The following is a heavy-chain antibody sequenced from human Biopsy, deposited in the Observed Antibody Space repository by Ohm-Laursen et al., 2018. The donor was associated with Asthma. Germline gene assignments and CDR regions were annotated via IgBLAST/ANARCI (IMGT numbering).Heavy chain of an antibody. J-gene: IGHJ4*02. V-gene: IGHV3-48*02. D-gene: IGHD5-18*01. Sequence: SLRLSCTASGFTFSSYSMNWVRQAPGKGLEWVSYISRSSSTIYYADSVKGRFTISRDNAKNSLYLQMNSLRDEDTAVYYCARFKRGYSFGYAGVFDYWGQGTLVTVSS. CDR3: ARFKRGYSFGYAGVFDY. CDR1: GFTFSSYS. CDR2: ISRSSSTI.